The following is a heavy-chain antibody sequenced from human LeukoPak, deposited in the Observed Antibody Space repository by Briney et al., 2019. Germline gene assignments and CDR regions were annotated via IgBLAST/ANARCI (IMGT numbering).Heavy chain of an antibody. Sequence: GGSLRLSCAASGFTFSSYSMNWVRQAPGKGLEWVSSISSSSSYIYYADSVKGRFTISRDNAKNSLYLQMNSLRAEDTAVYYCARAGALAAAALGYYWGQGTLVTVSS. V-gene: IGHV3-21*01. J-gene: IGHJ4*02. CDR2: ISSSSSYI. D-gene: IGHD2-15*01. CDR3: ARAGALAAAALGYY. CDR1: GFTFSSYS.